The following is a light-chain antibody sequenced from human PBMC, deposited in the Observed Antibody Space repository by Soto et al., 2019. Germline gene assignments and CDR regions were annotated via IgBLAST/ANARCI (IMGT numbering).Light chain of an antibody. Sequence: QSVLTQPASVSGSPGQSITISCTGTSTDVGIYNLVSWYQQYPGKAPKLIIYEVSKRPSGVSNRFSGSKSRSTASLTISGLRAEAEADYYCCSYAGFRTPLVFVTGTKVTVL. CDR2: EVS. CDR3: CSYAGFRTPLV. V-gene: IGLV2-23*02. J-gene: IGLJ1*01. CDR1: STDVGIYNL.